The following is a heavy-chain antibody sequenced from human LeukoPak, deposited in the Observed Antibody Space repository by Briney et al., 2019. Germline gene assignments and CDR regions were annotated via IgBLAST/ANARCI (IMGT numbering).Heavy chain of an antibody. D-gene: IGHD3-22*01. CDR1: GGSFSGYY. CDR3: AREAQHYYDSSGYYNPIDY. V-gene: IGHV4-34*01. Sequence: PSETLSLTCAVYGGSFSGYYWSWIRQPPGKGLEWIGEINHSGSTNYNPSLKSRVTISVDTSKNQFSLKLSSVTAADTAVYYCAREAQHYYDSSGYYNPIDYWGQGTLVTVSS. CDR2: INHSGST. J-gene: IGHJ4*02.